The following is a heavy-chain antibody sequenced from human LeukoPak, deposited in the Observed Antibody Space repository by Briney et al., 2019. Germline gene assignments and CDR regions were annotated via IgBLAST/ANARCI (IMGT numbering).Heavy chain of an antibody. Sequence: SVKVSCKASGGTFSSYAISWVRQAPGQGLEWMGGIIPIFGTANYAQKFQGRVTITTDESTSTAYMELSSLRSEDTAVYYCARGAPDYYDFWSGYYTSWFDPWGQGTLVTVSS. J-gene: IGHJ5*02. D-gene: IGHD3-3*01. CDR1: GGTFSSYA. V-gene: IGHV1-69*05. CDR3: ARGAPDYYDFWSGYYTSWFDP. CDR2: IIPIFGTA.